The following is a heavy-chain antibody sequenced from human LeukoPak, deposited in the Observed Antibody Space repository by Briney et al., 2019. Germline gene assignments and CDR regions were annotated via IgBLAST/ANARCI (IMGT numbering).Heavy chain of an antibody. CDR2: ISSSSSYI. V-gene: IGHV3-21*01. Sequence: GGSLRLSCAASGFTFSSYAMSWVRQAPGKGLEWVSSISSSSSYIYYADSVKGRFTISRDNAKNSLYLQMNSLRAEDTAVYYCARVKGELSLSLADYWGQGTLVTVSS. CDR3: ARVKGELSLSLADY. CDR1: GFTFSSYA. D-gene: IGHD3-16*02. J-gene: IGHJ4*02.